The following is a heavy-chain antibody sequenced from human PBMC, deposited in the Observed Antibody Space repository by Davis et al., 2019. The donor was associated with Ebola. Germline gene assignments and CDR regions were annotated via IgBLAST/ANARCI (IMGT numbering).Heavy chain of an antibody. CDR2: IYYSGST. D-gene: IGHD1-26*01. V-gene: IGHV4-31*11. Sequence: LRLSCAVYGGSFSGYYWSWIRQHPGKGLEWIGYIYYSGSTYYNPSLKSRVTISVDTSKNQFSLKLSSVTAADTAVYYCARAWRGVDYWGQGTLVTVSS. J-gene: IGHJ4*02. CDR1: GGSFSGYY. CDR3: ARAWRGVDY.